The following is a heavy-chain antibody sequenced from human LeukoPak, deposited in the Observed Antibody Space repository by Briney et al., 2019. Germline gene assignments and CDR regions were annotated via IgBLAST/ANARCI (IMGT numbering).Heavy chain of an antibody. CDR1: GFTFSSYS. D-gene: IGHD7-27*01. CDR2: ISSSSSTI. V-gene: IGHV3-48*04. J-gene: IGHJ4*02. CDR3: AREPIHWGSDAYYFDY. Sequence: GGSLRLSCAASGFTFSSYSMNWVRQAPGKGLEWVSYISSSSSTIYYADSVKGRFTISRDNAKNSLYLQMNSLRAEDTAVYYCAREPIHWGSDAYYFDYWGQGTLVTVSS.